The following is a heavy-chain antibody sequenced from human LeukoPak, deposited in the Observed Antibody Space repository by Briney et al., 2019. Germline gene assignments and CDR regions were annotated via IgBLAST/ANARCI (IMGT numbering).Heavy chain of an antibody. Sequence: GRSLRLSCAASGFTFSSYGMHWVRQAPGKGLEWVAVISYDGSNKYYADSVKGRFTISRGNSKNTLYLQMNSLRAEDTAVYYCAKDLDSSGYFVDYWGQGTLVTVSS. V-gene: IGHV3-30*18. CDR3: AKDLDSSGYFVDY. CDR2: ISYDGSNK. D-gene: IGHD3-22*01. CDR1: GFTFSSYG. J-gene: IGHJ4*02.